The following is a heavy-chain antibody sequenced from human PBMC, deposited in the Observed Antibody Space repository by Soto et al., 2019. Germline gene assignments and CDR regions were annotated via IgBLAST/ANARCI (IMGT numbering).Heavy chain of an antibody. CDR1: GFTFSRYD. CDR2: IGTAADT. V-gene: IGHV3-13*04. CDR3: VRARGGEYFGEQLS. J-gene: IGHJ4*02. Sequence: PGGSMRLSCAASGFTFSRYDMYWVRQATGKGLEWVSAIGTAADTYYPASVQGRFIISRENAKDSLYLQMNSLRAGDTAVYYCVRARGGEYFGEQLSWGQGILVTVSS. D-gene: IGHD3-10*01.